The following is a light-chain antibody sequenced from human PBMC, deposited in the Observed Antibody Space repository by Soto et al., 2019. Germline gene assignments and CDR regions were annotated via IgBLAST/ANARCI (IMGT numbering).Light chain of an antibody. Sequence: SYELTQPPSVSVAPGQTARITCGGDKIGSKIVHWYRQRPGQAPVAVVFDASDRPSGIPDRISASRSGDTATLTISRVDAGDEADYYRQVWASTDECFVFGSGTKVTVL. V-gene: IGLV3-21*02. J-gene: IGLJ1*01. CDR3: QVWASTDECFV. CDR1: KIGSKI. CDR2: DAS.